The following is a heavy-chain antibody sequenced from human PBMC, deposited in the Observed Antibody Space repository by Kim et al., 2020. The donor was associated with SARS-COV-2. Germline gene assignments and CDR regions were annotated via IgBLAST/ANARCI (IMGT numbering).Heavy chain of an antibody. CDR3: ARVGSLWFGELSVPSSIDS. Sequence: SETLSLTCAVYGGSFSVYYWTWIRQPPGKGLEWLGQINDRGSSRYNPSLKSRVTISVDTSKNQFSLKLRSVTAADTAVYYCARVGSLWFGELSVPSSIDSWGHGILVTVSS. J-gene: IGHJ5*01. CDR1: GGSFSVYY. D-gene: IGHD3-10*01. CDR2: INDRGSS. V-gene: IGHV4-34*01.